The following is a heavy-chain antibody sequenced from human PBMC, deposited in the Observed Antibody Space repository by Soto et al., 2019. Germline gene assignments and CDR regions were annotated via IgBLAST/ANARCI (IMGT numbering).Heavy chain of an antibody. CDR2: INHSGST. V-gene: IGHV4-34*01. J-gene: IGHJ4*02. Sequence: SETLSLTCAVYGGSFSGYYWSWIRQPPGKGLEWIGEINHSGSTNYNPSLKSRVTISVDTSKNQFSLKLSSVTAADTAVYYCRVVAARSGTFDYWGQGTLVTVSS. CDR3: RVVAARSGTFDY. D-gene: IGHD2-15*01. CDR1: GGSFSGYY.